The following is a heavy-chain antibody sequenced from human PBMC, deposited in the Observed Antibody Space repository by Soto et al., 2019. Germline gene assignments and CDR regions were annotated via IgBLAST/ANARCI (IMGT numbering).Heavy chain of an antibody. CDR3: ARDSQWEGGQLVIGY. D-gene: IGHD6-6*01. CDR1: GFTFSSYS. V-gene: IGHV3-21*01. J-gene: IGHJ4*02. Sequence: GGSLRLSCAASGFTFSSYSMNWVRQAPGKGLEWVSSISRSSSYIYYADSVKGRFTISRDNAKNSLYLQMNSLRAEDTAVYYCARDSQWEGGQLVIGYWRQGTLVTVSS. CDR2: ISRSSSYI.